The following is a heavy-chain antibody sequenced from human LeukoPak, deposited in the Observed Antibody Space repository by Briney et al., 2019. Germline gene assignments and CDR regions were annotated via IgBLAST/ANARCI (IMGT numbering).Heavy chain of an antibody. CDR1: GFTFSSYW. D-gene: IGHD2-2*01. Sequence: GGSLRLSCAASGFTFSSYWMSWVRQAPGKGLEGVANIKQDGSEKYYVDSVKGRFTISRDNAKNSLYLQMNSLRAEDTAVYYCARERDCSSTSCYVNDYWGQGTLVTVSS. V-gene: IGHV3-7*03. J-gene: IGHJ4*02. CDR2: IKQDGSEK. CDR3: ARERDCSSTSCYVNDY.